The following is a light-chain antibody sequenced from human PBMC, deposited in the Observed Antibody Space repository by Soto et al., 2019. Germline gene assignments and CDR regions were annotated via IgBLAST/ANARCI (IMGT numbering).Light chain of an antibody. V-gene: IGKV3-15*01. CDR2: GAS. CDR1: QSVSRN. CDR3: QQYNAWPLIT. J-gene: IGKJ5*01. Sequence: EIVMTQSPATLSLSPGERATLSCRASQSVSRNLAWYQHKPGQAPRLLIYGASTRATGIPARFSGSGSGTELTLTISSLQSEDFAVYYCQQYNAWPLITFGQGTRLEI.